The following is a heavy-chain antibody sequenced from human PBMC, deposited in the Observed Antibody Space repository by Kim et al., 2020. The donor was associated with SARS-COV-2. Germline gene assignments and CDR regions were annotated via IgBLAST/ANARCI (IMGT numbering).Heavy chain of an antibody. CDR2: ISSSSSYI. J-gene: IGHJ6*02. D-gene: IGHD1-26*01. Sequence: GGSLRLSCAASGFTFSSYSMNWVRQAPGKGLEWVSSISSSSSYIYYADSVKGRFTISRDNAKNSLYLQMNSLRAEDTAVYYCAFSGSYLWYYYGMDVWGQGTTVTVSS. CDR1: GFTFSSYS. CDR3: AFSGSYLWYYYGMDV. V-gene: IGHV3-21*01.